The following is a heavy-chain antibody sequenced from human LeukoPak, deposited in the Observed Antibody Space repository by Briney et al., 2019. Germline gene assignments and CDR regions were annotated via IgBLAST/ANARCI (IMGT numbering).Heavy chain of an antibody. CDR3: ARPSEGLRYFVWFVMDV. Sequence: WASVKVSCKASGGTFSSYAISWVRQAPGQGLEWMGRIIPILGIANYAQKFQGRVTITADKSTSTAYMELSSLRSEDTAVYYCARPSEGLRYFVWFVMDVWGQGTTVTVSS. D-gene: IGHD3-9*01. CDR1: GGTFSSYA. J-gene: IGHJ6*02. V-gene: IGHV1-69*04. CDR2: IIPILGIA.